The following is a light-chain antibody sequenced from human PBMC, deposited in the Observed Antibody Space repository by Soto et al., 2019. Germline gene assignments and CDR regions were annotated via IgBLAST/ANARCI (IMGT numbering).Light chain of an antibody. CDR3: QQYFSYPPWT. Sequence: AIRMTRSPSSFSASTGDRVTITCRASQGISSYLAWYQQKPGKAPKLLIYAASTLQSGVPSRFSGSGSGTDFTLTISCLQSEDFATYYCQQYFSYPPWTFGQGTKVDI. V-gene: IGKV1-8*01. CDR2: AAS. J-gene: IGKJ1*01. CDR1: QGISSY.